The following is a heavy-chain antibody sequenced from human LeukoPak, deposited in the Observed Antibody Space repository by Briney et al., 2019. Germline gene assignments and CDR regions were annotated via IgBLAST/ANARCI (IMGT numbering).Heavy chain of an antibody. Sequence: GGSLRLSCAASGFTFSDYSMNWVRQAPGKGLEWVSSISSSSSDIYYADSLKGRFTISRDNAKNSLYLQMNSLRVEDTAVYYCARILQPPGNFYYMDVWGKGTTVTVSS. J-gene: IGHJ6*03. D-gene: IGHD4-11*01. CDR1: GFTFSDYS. V-gene: IGHV3-21*06. CDR3: ARILQPPGNFYYMDV. CDR2: ISSSSSDI.